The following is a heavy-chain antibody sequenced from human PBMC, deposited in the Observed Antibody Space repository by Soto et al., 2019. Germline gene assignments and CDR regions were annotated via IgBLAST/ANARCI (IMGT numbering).Heavy chain of an antibody. Sequence: QVQLVQSGAEVKKPGASVKVSCKASGYTFTSYDINWVRQATGQGLEWMGWMNPNSGNTGYAQKVQGRVTMTRTTSISTAYMTLSSLRSEDTAVYYCASDISSYTYGWYYYYYGMDVWVQGTTFTVSS. D-gene: IGHD5-18*01. J-gene: IGHJ6*02. CDR2: MNPNSGNT. V-gene: IGHV1-8*01. CDR3: ASDISSYTYGWYYYYYGMDV. CDR1: GYTFTSYD.